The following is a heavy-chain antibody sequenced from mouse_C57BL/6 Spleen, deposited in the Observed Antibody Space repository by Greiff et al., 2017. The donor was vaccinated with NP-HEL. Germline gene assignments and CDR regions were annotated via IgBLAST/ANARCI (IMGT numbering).Heavy chain of an antibody. V-gene: IGHV1-82*01. CDR3: ASCDRPWGYFGG. Sequence: VQLQQPGPELVKPGASVKISCKASGYAFSSSWMNWVKQRPGKGLEWIGRIYPGDGDTNYNGKFKGKATLTADKSSSTAYMQLSSLTSEDSAVDFCASCDRPWGYFGGWGKGTTLTVAT. J-gene: IGHJ2*01. D-gene: IGHD2-13*01. CDR1: GYAFSSSW. CDR2: IYPGDGDT.